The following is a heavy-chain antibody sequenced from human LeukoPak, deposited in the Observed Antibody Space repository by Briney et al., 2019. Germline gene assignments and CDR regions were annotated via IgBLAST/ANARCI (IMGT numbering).Heavy chain of an antibody. CDR1: GYAFTDYY. CDR2: INPSCGAT. J-gene: IGHJ4*02. CDR3: ARWSGSSGN. Sequence: VASVKVSCKASGYAFTDYYMHWVRQAPGQGLEWMGWINPSCGATNYAQKFQGRVTMTRDTSISTAYMELSRLRSDDTAVFYCARWSGSSGNWGQGTLVTVSS. D-gene: IGHD1-26*01. V-gene: IGHV1-2*02.